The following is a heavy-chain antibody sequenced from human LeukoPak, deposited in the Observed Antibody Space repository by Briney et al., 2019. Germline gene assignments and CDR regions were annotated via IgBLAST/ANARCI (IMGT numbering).Heavy chain of an antibody. V-gene: IGHV3-33*06. CDR3: AKTRPLDSSWKYYFDY. CDR1: GFTFSSYG. Sequence: SGGSLRLSCAASGFTFSSYGMHWVRQAPGKGLEWVAVIWYDGGNKYYADSVKGRFTISRDNSKNTLYLQMNSLRAEDTAVYYCAKTRPLDSSWKYYFDYWGQGTLVTVSS. CDR2: IWYDGGNK. D-gene: IGHD6-13*01. J-gene: IGHJ4*02.